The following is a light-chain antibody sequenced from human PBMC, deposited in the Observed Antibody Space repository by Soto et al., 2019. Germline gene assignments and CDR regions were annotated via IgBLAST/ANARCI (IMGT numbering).Light chain of an antibody. V-gene: IGKV3D-15*01. CDR2: GAS. Sequence: EIVMTQSPATLSVSPGERAALSCRASQSVSSNLAWYQHKPGQAPRLLIYGASTRATGIPARFSGSGSGTDFTLTISSLQSEDFAVYYCPQYNHWPPGTCGQGTKLEI. CDR1: QSVSSN. CDR3: PQYNHWPPGT. J-gene: IGKJ2*02.